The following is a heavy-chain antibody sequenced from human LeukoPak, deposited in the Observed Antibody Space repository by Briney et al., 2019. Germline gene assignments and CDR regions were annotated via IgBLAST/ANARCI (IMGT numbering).Heavy chain of an antibody. J-gene: IGHJ4*02. CDR3: ASLPFGDPREAPNDH. D-gene: IGHD3-10*01. CDR2: INHSGST. V-gene: IGHV4-34*01. CDR1: GGSFSGYY. Sequence: SETLSLTCAVYGGSFSGYYWSWIRQPPGEGLEWIGEINHSGSTNYNPSLKSRVTISVDTSKNQFSLKLSSVTAADTAVYYCASLPFGDPREAPNDHWGQGTLVTVSS.